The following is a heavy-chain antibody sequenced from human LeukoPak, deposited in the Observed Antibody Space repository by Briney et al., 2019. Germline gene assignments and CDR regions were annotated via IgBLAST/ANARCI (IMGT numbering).Heavy chain of an antibody. V-gene: IGHV3-15*01. J-gene: IGHJ6*02. CDR3: TTGIVGANRYYYGMDV. CDR1: GFTFSNAW. D-gene: IGHD1-26*01. Sequence: GGSLRLSCAASGFTFSNAWMSWVRQAPGKGLEWVGRIKSKTDGGTTDYAAPVKGRFTISRDDSKNTLYLQMNSLKTEDTAVYYCTTGIVGANRYYYGMDVWGQGTTVTVSS. CDR2: IKSKTDGGTT.